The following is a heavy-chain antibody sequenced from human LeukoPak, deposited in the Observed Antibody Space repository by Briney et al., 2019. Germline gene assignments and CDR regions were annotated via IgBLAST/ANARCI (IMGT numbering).Heavy chain of an antibody. J-gene: IGHJ4*02. V-gene: IGHV4-30-4*07. CDR2: IYYSGST. CDR3: ARGVAAAGTDY. D-gene: IGHD6-13*01. CDR1: GGSISSGGYS. Sequence: PSETLSLTCTVSGGSISSGGYSWSWIRQPPEKGLEWIGYIYYSGSTYYNPSLKSRVTISVDTSKNQFSLKLSSVTAADTAVYYCARGVAAAGTDYWGQGTLVTVSS.